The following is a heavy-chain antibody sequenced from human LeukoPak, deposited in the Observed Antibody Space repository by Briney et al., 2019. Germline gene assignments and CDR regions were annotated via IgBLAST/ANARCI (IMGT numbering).Heavy chain of an antibody. D-gene: IGHD3-10*01. CDR3: ARSKAGGY. CDR1: GLTSNKYW. CDR2: VNQDGTEK. V-gene: IGHV3-7*01. J-gene: IGHJ4*02. Sequence: GRSLRLSCAASGLTSNKYWMTGVRQAPGKGLEGGANVNQDGTEKYYVDSVKGRFNITRDNAKNSLYLHMNSLRAEDTAVYYCARSKAGGYWGQGTLVIVST.